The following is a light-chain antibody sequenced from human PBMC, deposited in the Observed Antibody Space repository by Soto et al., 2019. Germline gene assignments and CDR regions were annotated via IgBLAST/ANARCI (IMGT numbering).Light chain of an antibody. Sequence: DIQMTQSPSSLSASVGDRVTITCQASQDISNYFNWYQQKPGKAPKLLIYDASTLETGVPSRFSGSGSGTDFTFTISSLQPEDIATYYCQQYDNLPPYTFGQGTKLEIK. J-gene: IGKJ2*01. V-gene: IGKV1-33*01. CDR1: QDISNY. CDR2: DAS. CDR3: QQYDNLPPYT.